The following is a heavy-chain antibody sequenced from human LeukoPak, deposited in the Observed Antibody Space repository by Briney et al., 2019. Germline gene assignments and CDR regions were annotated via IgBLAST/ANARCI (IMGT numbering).Heavy chain of an antibody. CDR1: GFTFSSYA. J-gene: IGHJ4*02. CDR2: ISGSGGST. V-gene: IGHV3-23*01. Sequence: GGSLRLSCAASGFTFSSYAMSWVRQAPGKGLEWVSAISGSGGSTYYADSVKGRFTISRDNSKNTLYLQMNSLRAEDTAVYYCAKGGIYDSSGCNDYWGQGTLVTVSS. D-gene: IGHD3-22*01. CDR3: AKGGIYDSSGCNDY.